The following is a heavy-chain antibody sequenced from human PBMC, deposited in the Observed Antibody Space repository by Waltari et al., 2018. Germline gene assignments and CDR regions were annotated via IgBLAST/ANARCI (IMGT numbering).Heavy chain of an antibody. Sequence: EVQLLQSGTELKKPGSTVKISCQVSGYRFTDYYIHWVQQAPGKGPQWMGLVDPEEWETISAERVQGRVTITADTSTETAFMELSSLTSDDTAVYYCVTALGDRCSASRPFDVWGLGTLITVSS. J-gene: IGHJ3*01. CDR1: GYRFTDYY. CDR2: VDPEEWET. D-gene: IGHD3-10*01. V-gene: IGHV1-69-2*01. CDR3: VTALGDRCSASRPFDV.